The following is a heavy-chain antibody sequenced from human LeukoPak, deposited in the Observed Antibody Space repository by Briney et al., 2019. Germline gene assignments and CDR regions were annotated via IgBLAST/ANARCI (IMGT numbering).Heavy chain of an antibody. CDR1: GGSISSYY. CDR3: ASAIAARPFDY. CDR2: IYYSGST. J-gene: IGHJ4*02. D-gene: IGHD6-6*01. V-gene: IGHV4-59*01. Sequence: SETLSLTCTVSGGSISSYYWSWIRQPAGKGLEWIGYIYYSGSTNYNPSLKSRVTISVDTSKNQFSLKLSSVTAADTAVYYCASAIAARPFDYWGQGTLVTVSS.